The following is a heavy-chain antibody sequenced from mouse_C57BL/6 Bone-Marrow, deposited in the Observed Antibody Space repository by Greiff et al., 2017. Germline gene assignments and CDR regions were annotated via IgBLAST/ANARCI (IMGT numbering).Heavy chain of an antibody. CDR1: GFTFSDYG. CDR2: ISSGSSTI. Sequence: EVKLMEPGGGLVKPGGSLKLSCAASGFTFSDYGMHWVRQAPEKGLEWVAYISSGSSTIYYADTVKGRFTISRDNAKNTLFLHMTSLRSEDTAMYYCARWWGLAYWGQGTLVTVSA. J-gene: IGHJ3*01. CDR3: ARWWGLAY. D-gene: IGHD1-1*02. V-gene: IGHV5-17*01.